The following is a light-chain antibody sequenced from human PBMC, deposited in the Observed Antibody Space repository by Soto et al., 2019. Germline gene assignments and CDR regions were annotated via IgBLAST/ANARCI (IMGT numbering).Light chain of an antibody. CDR3: QSYGSSLTLRV. V-gene: IGLV1-40*01. J-gene: IGLJ1*01. Sequence: QSVLTQPPSVSGAPGQRVTISCTGSSSNIGAGYDVHWYQQLPGTAPKLLIYAHTNRPSGVPDRISGSKSGTSASLAITELQADDEADYYSQSYGSSLTLRVFGTGTKLTVL. CDR2: AHT. CDR1: SSNIGAGYD.